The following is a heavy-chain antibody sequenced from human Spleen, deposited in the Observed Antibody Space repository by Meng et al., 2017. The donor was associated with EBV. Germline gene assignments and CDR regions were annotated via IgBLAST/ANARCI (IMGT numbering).Heavy chain of an antibody. V-gene: IGHV1-18*01. CDR3: ARTYTRTSHFDY. CDR2: ISTYNGNT. CDR1: GYTFTNYA. D-gene: IGHD6-6*01. Sequence: QGRLVQSVSELKKPGASVNVACTASGYTFTNYAINWVRQAPGQGLEWMGWISTYNGNTDYAQKFQGRVTMTRDTSTSTAYMELRSLRSDDTAVYYCARTYTRTSHFDYWGQGTLVTVSS. J-gene: IGHJ4*02.